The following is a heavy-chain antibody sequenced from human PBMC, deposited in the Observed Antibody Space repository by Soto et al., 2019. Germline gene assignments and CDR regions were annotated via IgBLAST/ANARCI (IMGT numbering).Heavy chain of an antibody. CDR2: IKPANGNT. CDR1: GYTFTAYA. CDR3: TRSAISPYGGLIGPFDY. V-gene: IGHV1-3*01. D-gene: IGHD3-16*02. Sequence: QVQLAQSGAEGRKPGASVRVSCEATGYTFTAYAMHWVRQAPGQSLEWMGWIKPANGNTKYSQKFQGRLTITSDTSANTMYMELSSLTSEDTAMYYCTRSAISPYGGLIGPFDYWGQGNLVTVSS. J-gene: IGHJ4*02.